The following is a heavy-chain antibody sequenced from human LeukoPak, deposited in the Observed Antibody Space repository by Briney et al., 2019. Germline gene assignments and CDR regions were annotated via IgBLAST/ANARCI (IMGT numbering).Heavy chain of an antibody. CDR1: GGSFSGYY. J-gene: IGHJ3*02. CDR3: ARTVVPYAFDI. Sequence: SETLSLTCAVYGGSFSGYYWSWIRQPPGKGLEWIGEINHSGSTNYNPSLKSRVTISVDTSKNQFSLKLSSVTAADTAVYYCARTVVPYAFDIWGQGTMVTVSS. CDR2: INHSGST. V-gene: IGHV4-34*01. D-gene: IGHD4-23*01.